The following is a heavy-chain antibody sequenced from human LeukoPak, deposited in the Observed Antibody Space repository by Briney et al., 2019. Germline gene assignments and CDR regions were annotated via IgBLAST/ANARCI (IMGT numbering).Heavy chain of an antibody. CDR3: ARGRRFGELGD. Sequence: ASVKVSCKASGYTFTSYAMHWVRQAPGQRLEWMGWINADNGNTKYSQKFQGRVTITRDTSASTAYMELSSLRSEDTAVYYCARGRRFGELGDWGQGTLVTVSS. CDR1: GYTFTSYA. J-gene: IGHJ4*02. D-gene: IGHD3-10*01. CDR2: INADNGNT. V-gene: IGHV1-3*01.